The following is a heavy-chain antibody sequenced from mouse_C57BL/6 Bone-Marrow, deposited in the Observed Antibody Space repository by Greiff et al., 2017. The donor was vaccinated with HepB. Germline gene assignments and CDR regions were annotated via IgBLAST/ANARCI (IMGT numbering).Heavy chain of an antibody. CDR1: GYTFTSYW. Sequence: QVQLQQPGAELVMPGASVKLSCKASGYTFTSYWMHWVKQRPGQGLEWIGEIDPSDSYTNYNQKFKGKSTWTVDKSSSTAYMQLSSLTSEDSAVYYCASHSYYSNYRIADWGQGTLVTVSA. CDR3: ASHSYYSNYRIAD. CDR2: IDPSDSYT. J-gene: IGHJ3*01. V-gene: IGHV1-69*01. D-gene: IGHD2-5*01.